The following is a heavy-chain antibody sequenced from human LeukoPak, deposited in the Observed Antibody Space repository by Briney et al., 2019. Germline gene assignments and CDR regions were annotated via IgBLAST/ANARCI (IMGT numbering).Heavy chain of an antibody. CDR1: GGSISSYY. J-gene: IGHJ4*02. V-gene: IGHV4-59*08. CDR2: IYYSGST. D-gene: IGHD3-10*01. Sequence: SETLSLTCTVSGGSISSYYWSWIRQPPGTGLEWIGYIYYSGSTNYNPSLKSRVTISVDTSKNQFSLKLSSVTAADTAVYYCARLNSGRVDYWGQGTLVTVSS. CDR3: ARLNSGRVDY.